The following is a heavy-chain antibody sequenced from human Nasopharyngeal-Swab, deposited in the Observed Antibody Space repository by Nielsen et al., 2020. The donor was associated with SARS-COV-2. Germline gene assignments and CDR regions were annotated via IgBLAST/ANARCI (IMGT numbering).Heavy chain of an antibody. V-gene: IGHV3-30*02. CDR2: IRYDGSNK. Sequence: WIRQPPGKGLEWVAFIRYDGSNKYYADSVKGRFTISRDNAKNSLYLQMNSLRAEDTAVYYCARDGLVGATTGFDIWGQGTMVTVSS. J-gene: IGHJ3*02. D-gene: IGHD1-26*01. CDR3: ARDGLVGATTGFDI.